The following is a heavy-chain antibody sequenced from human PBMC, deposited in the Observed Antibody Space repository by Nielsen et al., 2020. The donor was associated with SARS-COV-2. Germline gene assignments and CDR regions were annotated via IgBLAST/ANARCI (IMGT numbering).Heavy chain of an antibody. CDR3: AKGGGYYDILTTQGWNAFDI. J-gene: IGHJ3*02. V-gene: IGHV3-30*18. CDR2: ISYDGSNK. D-gene: IGHD3-9*01. Sequence: VRQAPGKGLEWVAVISYDGSNKYYADSVKGRFTISRDNSKNTLYLQMNSLRAEDTAVYYCAKGGGYYDILTTQGWNAFDIWGQGTMVTVSS.